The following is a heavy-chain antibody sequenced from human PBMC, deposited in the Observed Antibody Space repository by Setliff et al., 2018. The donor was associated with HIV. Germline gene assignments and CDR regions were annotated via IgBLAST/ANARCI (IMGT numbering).Heavy chain of an antibody. V-gene: IGHV1-69*10. Sequence: GASVNVSCKASGDTFNSYTFTWVRQAPGQGPEWMGGIITILGIPNYAPKFQHRVTISADESTKTIYMELSNLKSDDTAVYFCAREVGGRNTLGSCVLDYWGQGTPVTVSS. J-gene: IGHJ4*02. D-gene: IGHD1-26*01. CDR1: GDTFNSYT. CDR2: IITILGIP. CDR3: AREVGGRNTLGSCVLDY.